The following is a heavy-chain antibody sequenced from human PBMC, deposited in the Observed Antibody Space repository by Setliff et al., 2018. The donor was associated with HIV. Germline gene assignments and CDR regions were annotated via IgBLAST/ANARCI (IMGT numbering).Heavy chain of an antibody. Sequence: SETLSLTCAVYGGSFSGYYWSWIRQPPGKGLEWIGEINHSGSTNYNPSLKSRVSISGDTSKNQFSLKLSSVTAADTAVYYCARDLPDLTGRSLDPWGQGTLVTVSS. CDR1: GGSFSGYY. CDR2: INHSGST. CDR3: ARDLPDLTGRSLDP. D-gene: IGHD7-27*01. V-gene: IGHV4-34*01. J-gene: IGHJ5*02.